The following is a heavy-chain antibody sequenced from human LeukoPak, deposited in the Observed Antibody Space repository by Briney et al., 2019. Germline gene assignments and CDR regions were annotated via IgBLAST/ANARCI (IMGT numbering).Heavy chain of an antibody. CDR2: ISYDGNNK. J-gene: IGHJ5*01. D-gene: IGHD6-13*01. CDR1: EFTFSTYA. V-gene: IGHV3-30-3*01. Sequence: GGSLRLSCAASEFTFSTYAVHWVRQAPGKGLEWVAAISYDGNNKYYADSVKGRFTISRDNSKNTLYLQMDSLRAEDTAVFYCAKAGYTSSWFDYWGQGTLVTVSS. CDR3: AKAGYTSSWFDY.